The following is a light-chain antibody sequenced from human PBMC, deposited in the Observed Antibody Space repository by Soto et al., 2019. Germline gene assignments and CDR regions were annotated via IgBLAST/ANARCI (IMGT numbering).Light chain of an antibody. CDR2: DVN. Sequence: QSALTQPPSASGSPGQSVTISCTVTSSDVGGYNYVSWYRQHPGKAPQLIIYDVNKRPSGVPDRFSGSKSGNTASLTVSGLQAEDEADYFCNSYGGTNNYVVFGGGTKLTVL. V-gene: IGLV2-8*01. CDR3: NSYGGTNNYVV. CDR1: SSDVGGYNY. J-gene: IGLJ2*01.